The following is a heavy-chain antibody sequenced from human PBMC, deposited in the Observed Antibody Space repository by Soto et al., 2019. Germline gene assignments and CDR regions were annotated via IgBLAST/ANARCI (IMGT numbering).Heavy chain of an antibody. D-gene: IGHD3-10*01. CDR1: GYAFTAHY. Sequence: DSGKVSFKAYGYAFTAHYMHLVRQVSGKRLEHLGWLKTDNGGTYYAPKFLGRVTFTRDTSTNTAYMEVSGLQSDDTAVYFCARDFCTLGSGSPCPIYGLDFWGQGTTVTVSS. J-gene: IGHJ6*01. CDR3: ARDFCTLGSGSPCPIYGLDF. V-gene: IGHV1-2*02. CDR2: LKTDNGGT.